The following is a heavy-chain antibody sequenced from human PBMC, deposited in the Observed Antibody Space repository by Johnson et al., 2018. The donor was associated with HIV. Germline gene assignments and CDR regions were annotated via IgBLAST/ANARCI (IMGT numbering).Heavy chain of an antibody. J-gene: IGHJ3*01. V-gene: IGHV3-74*03. CDR1: GFAFRTYW. Sequence: VQLVESGGGVVRPGGSLRLSCAASGFAFRTYWMVWVRQVPGKRPVWVARIYNDGSRTTYADSVRGRVTISRDNAKYTVDLQMNSLRVEDTAVYYCAKVDCGGDTCAGYDPFDLWGQGTLVTVSS. CDR3: AKVDCGGDTCAGYDPFDL. CDR2: IYNDGSRT. D-gene: IGHD2-21*01.